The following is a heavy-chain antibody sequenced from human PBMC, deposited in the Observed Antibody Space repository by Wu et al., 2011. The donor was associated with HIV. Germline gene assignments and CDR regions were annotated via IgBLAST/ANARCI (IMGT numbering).Heavy chain of an antibody. CDR1: GYTFTGYY. Sequence: QVQLVQSGAEVKKPGASVKVSCKASGYTFTGYYMHWVRQAPGQGLEWMGWMNPNSGNAGYAQKFQGRVTITRNTSISTAYMQLSSLGSEDSAVYHCARVPPKDYYYGMDVWGQGTIVIVSS. CDR2: MNPNSGNA. CDR3: ARVPPKDYYYGMDV. J-gene: IGHJ6*02. V-gene: IGHV1-8*03.